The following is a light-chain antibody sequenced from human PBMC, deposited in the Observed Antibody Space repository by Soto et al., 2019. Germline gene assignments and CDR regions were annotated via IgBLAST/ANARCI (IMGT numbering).Light chain of an antibody. CDR2: LGS. CDR1: QSLLHSNGYNY. J-gene: IGKJ4*01. Sequence: DILMTQSPLSLPVTPGEPASISCSSSQSLLHSNGYNYLDWYLQKPGQSPQLLIYLGSNRASGVPDRFSGSGSGTDFTLKISRVEAEDVGVYYCMQALQTPVFGGGTKVDIK. V-gene: IGKV2-28*01. CDR3: MQALQTPV.